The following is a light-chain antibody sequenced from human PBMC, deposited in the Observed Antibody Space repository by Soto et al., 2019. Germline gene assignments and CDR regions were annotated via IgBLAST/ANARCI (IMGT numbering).Light chain of an antibody. J-gene: IGLJ2*01. V-gene: IGLV2-14*03. CDR1: SSDVGGYNY. Sequence: QSALTQPASVSGSPGQSITISCTGTSSDVGGYNYVSWYQQHPGRAPKLMIYDVSNRPSGVSNRFSGSKSGNTASLTISGLQTEDEADYYCSSYTSSDTLEFGGGTKRTVL. CDR3: SSYTSSDTLE. CDR2: DVS.